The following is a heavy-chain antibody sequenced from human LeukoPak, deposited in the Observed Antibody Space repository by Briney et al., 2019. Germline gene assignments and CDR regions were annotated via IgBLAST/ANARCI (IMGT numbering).Heavy chain of an antibody. J-gene: IGHJ4*02. CDR2: TSGSGGST. Sequence: GGSLRLSCAASGFTFSSYAMSWVRQAPGKGLEWVSATSGSGGSTYYADSVKGRFTISRDNSKNTLYLQMNSLRAEDTAVYYCAKGIRASYSSGWYYFDYWGQGTLVTVSS. V-gene: IGHV3-23*01. D-gene: IGHD6-19*01. CDR3: AKGIRASYSSGWYYFDY. CDR1: GFTFSSYA.